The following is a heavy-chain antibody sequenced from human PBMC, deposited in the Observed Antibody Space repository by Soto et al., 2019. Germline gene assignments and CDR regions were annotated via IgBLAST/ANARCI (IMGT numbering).Heavy chain of an antibody. Sequence: ASVKVSCKASGYTFTSYDINWVRQATGQGLEWMGWMKPNSGNTGYAQKFQGRVTMTRNTSISTAYMEMSSLRSEDTAVYYCARAVEVRYYYYYMDVWGKGTTVTVSS. J-gene: IGHJ6*03. CDR3: ARAVEVRYYYYYMDV. CDR2: MKPNSGNT. D-gene: IGHD1-1*01. V-gene: IGHV1-8*01. CDR1: GYTFTSYD.